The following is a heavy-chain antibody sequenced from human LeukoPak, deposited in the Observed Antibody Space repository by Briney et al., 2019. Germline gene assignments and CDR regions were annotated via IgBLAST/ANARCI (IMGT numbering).Heavy chain of an antibody. CDR1: GGSISSGGYY. J-gene: IGHJ4*02. Sequence: SETLSLTCTVSGGSISSGGYYWSWIRQPPGKGLEWIGYIYHSGSTYYNPSLKSRVTISVDRSKNQFSLKLSSVTAADTAVYYCARIVVVPAASNYYFDYWGQGTLVTVSS. CDR3: ARIVVVPAASNYYFDY. V-gene: IGHV4-30-2*01. D-gene: IGHD2-2*01. CDR2: IYHSGST.